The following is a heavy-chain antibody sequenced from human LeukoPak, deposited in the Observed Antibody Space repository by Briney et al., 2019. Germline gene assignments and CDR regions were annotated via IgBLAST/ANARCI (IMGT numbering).Heavy chain of an antibody. CDR2: IIPIFGTA. CDR1: GGTFSSYA. V-gene: IGHV1-69*06. Sequence: ASVKVSCKASGGTFSSYAISWVRQAPGQGLEWMGGIIPIFGTANYAQKFQGRVTITADKSTSTAYMELSSLRSEDTAVYYCARFPAGGVVIRKYYFDYWGQGTLVTVSS. CDR3: ARFPAGGVVIRKYYFDY. J-gene: IGHJ4*02. D-gene: IGHD3-3*01.